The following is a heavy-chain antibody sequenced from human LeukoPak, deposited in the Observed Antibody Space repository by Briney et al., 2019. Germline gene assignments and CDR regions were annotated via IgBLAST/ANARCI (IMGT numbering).Heavy chain of an antibody. D-gene: IGHD2-21*02. CDR2: IRYDGSNT. V-gene: IGHV3-30*02. Sequence: GGSLRLSCAASGFIFSSYGMHWVRQAPGKGLEWVAFIRYDGSNTYYADSVKGRFTISRDNSKNTLYLQMNSLRAEDTAVYYCARARYCGGDCPVDYWGQGTLVTVSS. CDR1: GFIFSSYG. J-gene: IGHJ4*02. CDR3: ARARYCGGDCPVDY.